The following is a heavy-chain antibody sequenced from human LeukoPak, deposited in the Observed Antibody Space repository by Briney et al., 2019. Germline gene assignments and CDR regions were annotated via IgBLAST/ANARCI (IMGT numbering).Heavy chain of an antibody. V-gene: IGHV3-23*01. Sequence: GGSLRLSCAASAFTFSSYAMSWVRQAPGKGLEWVSAISGSGGSTYYADSVKGRFTISRDNSKNTLYLQMNSLRAEDTAVYYCAKTKPRGEVPAALPFDYWGQGTLVTVSS. CDR2: ISGSGGST. CDR3: AKTKPRGEVPAALPFDY. J-gene: IGHJ4*02. CDR1: AFTFSSYA. D-gene: IGHD2-2*01.